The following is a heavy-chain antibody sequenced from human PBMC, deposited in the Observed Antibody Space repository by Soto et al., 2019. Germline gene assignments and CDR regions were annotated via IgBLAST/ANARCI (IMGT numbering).Heavy chain of an antibody. CDR1: GFTFSSYE. Sequence: GGSLRLSCAASGFTFSSYEMNWVRQAPGKGLEWVSYISSSGSTIYYADSVKGRFTISRDNAKNSLYLQMNSLRAEDTAVYYCARDPAAPDGMDVWGQGTTVTVS. V-gene: IGHV3-48*03. D-gene: IGHD6-6*01. CDR2: ISSSGSTI. CDR3: ARDPAAPDGMDV. J-gene: IGHJ6*02.